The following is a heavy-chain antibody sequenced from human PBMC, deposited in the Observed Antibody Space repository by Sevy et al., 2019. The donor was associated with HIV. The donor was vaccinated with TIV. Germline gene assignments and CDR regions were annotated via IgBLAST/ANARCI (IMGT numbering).Heavy chain of an antibody. CDR2: ILYDGSNE. Sequence: GGSLRLSCAASGFTFSNHGMHWVRQAPGKGLEWVAFILYDGSNEYYGDSVKGRFTISRDNSKDTLYLQMNSLRPEDTAVYFCAKDRKVLLVVYAIPFDVFDIWGHGTMVTVSS. J-gene: IGHJ3*02. V-gene: IGHV3-30*02. CDR1: GFTFSNHG. D-gene: IGHD2-8*02. CDR3: AKDRKVLLVVYAIPFDVFDI.